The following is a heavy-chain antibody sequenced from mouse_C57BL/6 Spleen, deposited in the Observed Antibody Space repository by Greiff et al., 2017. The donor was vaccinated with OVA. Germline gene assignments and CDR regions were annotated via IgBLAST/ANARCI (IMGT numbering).Heavy chain of an antibody. V-gene: IGHV6-6*01. CDR2: IRNKANNHAT. Sequence: LQQSGGGLVQPGGSMKLSCAASGFTFSDAWMDWVRQSPEKGLEWVAEIRNKANNHATYYAESVKGRFTISRDDSKSSVYLQMNSLRAEDTGIYYCTTDGYYGYFDYWGQGTTLTVSS. CDR3: TTDGYYGYFDY. CDR1: GFTFSDAW. J-gene: IGHJ2*01. D-gene: IGHD2-3*01.